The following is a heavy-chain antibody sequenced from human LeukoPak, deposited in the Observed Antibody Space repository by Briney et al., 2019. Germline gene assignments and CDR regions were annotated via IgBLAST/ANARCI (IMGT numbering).Heavy chain of an antibody. Sequence: GGSLRLSCAASGFTVSSNYMSWVRQAPGKGLEWVSVTYSNGRTYYADSVKGRFTFSRDMSKNTLYLQMNNQRAEDTAVYYCARMLGGGYTGLFDCWGQGTLVTVSS. CDR1: GFTVSSNY. CDR3: ARMLGGGYTGLFDC. J-gene: IGHJ4*02. V-gene: IGHV3-53*01. D-gene: IGHD3-10*02. CDR2: TYSNGRT.